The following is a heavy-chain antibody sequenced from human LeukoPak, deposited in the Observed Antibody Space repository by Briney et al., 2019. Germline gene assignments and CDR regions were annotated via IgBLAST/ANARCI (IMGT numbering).Heavy chain of an antibody. J-gene: IGHJ4*02. CDR3: ARVTMNYYGSGSFYFDY. CDR2: IKQDGSEK. D-gene: IGHD3-10*01. Sequence: GGSLRLSCAASGFTFSSYWMSWVRQAPGKGLEWVANIKQDGSEKYYVDSVKGRFTISRDNAKNSLYLQMNSLRAEDTAVYYCARVTMNYYGSGSFYFDYWGQGTLVTVSS. V-gene: IGHV3-7*01. CDR1: GFTFSSYW.